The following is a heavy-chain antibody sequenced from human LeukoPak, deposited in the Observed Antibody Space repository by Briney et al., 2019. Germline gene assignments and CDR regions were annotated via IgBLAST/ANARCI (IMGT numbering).Heavy chain of an antibody. Sequence: GGSLRLSCAASGLIFSSYWMSWVRQAPGKGLEWVANIKQDGSEKKYVDSVKGRLTISRDNAKNSLYLQMNSLSAEDTAVYYCARVSGWYSWHLDLWGRGTLVSVSS. CDR1: GLIFSSYW. J-gene: IGHJ2*01. CDR2: IKQDGSEK. D-gene: IGHD6-19*01. CDR3: ARVSGWYSWHLDL. V-gene: IGHV3-7*01.